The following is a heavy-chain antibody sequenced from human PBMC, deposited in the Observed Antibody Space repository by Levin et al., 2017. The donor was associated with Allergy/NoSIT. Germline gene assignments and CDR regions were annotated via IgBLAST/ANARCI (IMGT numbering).Heavy chain of an antibody. CDR2: ISTKSSYI. V-gene: IGHV3-11*05. CDR1: GFTFSDYY. CDR3: ARDHTSSCDEARTFDAVDM. Sequence: GGSLRLSCAASGFTFSDYYMSWIRQAPGKGLEWISYISTKSSYIYYADSVKGRFTISRDNAKNSLYLQMNSLVAEDTAVYYFARDHTSSCDEARTFDAVDMWGQGTMVTVSS. J-gene: IGHJ3*02. D-gene: IGHD6-13*01.